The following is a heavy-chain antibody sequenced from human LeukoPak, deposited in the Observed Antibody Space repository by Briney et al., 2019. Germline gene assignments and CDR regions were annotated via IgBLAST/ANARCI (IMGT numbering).Heavy chain of an antibody. CDR2: ISSSSSTI. CDR3: AREGLRGIYFDY. J-gene: IGHJ4*02. CDR1: GFTFSSYS. D-gene: IGHD5-12*01. V-gene: IGHV3-48*01. Sequence: PGGSLRLSCAASGFTFSSYSLNWGRPAPGKGVGWVSYISSSSSTIYYADSVKGRFTISRDNAKNSLYLQMNSLRAEDTAVYYCAREGLRGIYFDYWGQGTLVTVSS.